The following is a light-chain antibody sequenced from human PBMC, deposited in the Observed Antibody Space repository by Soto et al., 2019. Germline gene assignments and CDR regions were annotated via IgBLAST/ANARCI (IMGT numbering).Light chain of an antibody. V-gene: IGKV1-17*01. CDR1: QGIRSD. CDR3: LQHNRYPYT. Sequence: DIQMTQSPSSLSASVGDRVTITCRASQGIRSDLAWYQQKPGKAPKRLIYAASSLQSWVPSRFSGSGSGTEFTLTISSLQPEDFATYYCLQHNRYPYTFGQGTKLEIK. CDR2: AAS. J-gene: IGKJ2*01.